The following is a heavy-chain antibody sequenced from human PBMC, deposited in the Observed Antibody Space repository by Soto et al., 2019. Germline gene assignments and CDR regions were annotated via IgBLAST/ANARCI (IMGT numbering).Heavy chain of an antibody. V-gene: IGHV1-18*01. CDR1: GYTFTSYG. CDR3: ARDDRYATRNYGMDV. Sequence: QVQLVQSGAEVKKPGASVKVSCKASGYTFTSYGISWVRQAPGQGLEWMGWISAYNGNTNYAQKLQDRVTMTTDTSTSSAYMELRSLRSDDTAGKYCARDDRYATRNYGMDVWGQGTTVTVSS. J-gene: IGHJ6*02. D-gene: IGHD2-15*01. CDR2: ISAYNGNT.